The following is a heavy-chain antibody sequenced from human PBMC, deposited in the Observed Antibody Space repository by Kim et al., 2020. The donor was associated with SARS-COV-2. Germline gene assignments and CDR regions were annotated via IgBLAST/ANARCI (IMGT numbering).Heavy chain of an antibody. CDR2: IFWVGDK. Sequence: SGPTLVNPTQTLTLTCTFSGFSLTTNGAGVGWIRQPPGKALEWLALIFWVGDKRYSPSLQSRLTITKDTSKNQVVVTLTNMNPVDTATYSCVPRPQPASDLDDWGQGTLVTVSS. J-gene: IGHJ4*02. CDR1: GFSLTTNGAG. CDR3: VPRPQPASDLDD. D-gene: IGHD2-2*01. V-gene: IGHV2-5*02.